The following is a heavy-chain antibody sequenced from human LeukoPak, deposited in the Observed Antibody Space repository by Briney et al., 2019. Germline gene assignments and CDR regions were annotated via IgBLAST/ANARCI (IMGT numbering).Heavy chain of an antibody. CDR1: GGTFSSYA. CDR2: IIPTFGTA. V-gene: IGHV1-69*06. Sequence: SVKVSCKASGGTFSSYAISWVRQAPRQGLEWMGGIIPTFGTANYAQKFRGRVTITADKSTSTAYMELSSLRSEDTAVYYCARVSAWGNAFDIWGQGTMVTVSS. J-gene: IGHJ3*02. CDR3: ARVSAWGNAFDI. D-gene: IGHD2-21*01.